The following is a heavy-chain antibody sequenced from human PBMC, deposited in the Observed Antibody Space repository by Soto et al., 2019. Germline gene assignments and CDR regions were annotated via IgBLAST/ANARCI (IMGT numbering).Heavy chain of an antibody. V-gene: IGHV4-4*02. CDR2: IYHSGST. D-gene: IGHD4-4*01. CDR3: ARDRGGVYSNYRGGGTWFDP. CDR1: CGSISSSNG. J-gene: IGHJ5*02. Sequence: SETLSLTCAVSCGSISSSNGWSWVRQPPGKGLEWIVEIYHSGSTNYNPSLKSRVTISVDKSKNQFSLKLSSVTAADTAVYYCARDRGGVYSNYRGGGTWFDPWGQGTLVTVSS.